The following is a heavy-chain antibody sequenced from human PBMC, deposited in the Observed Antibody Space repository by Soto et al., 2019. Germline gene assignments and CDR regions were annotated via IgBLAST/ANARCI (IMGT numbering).Heavy chain of an antibody. CDR1: GGSFTSNNW. CDR3: ASRDPGTSVDY. Sequence: QVQLQESGPRLVKPSGTLSLTCAVSGGSFTSNNWWTWVRQPPGPGLEWIGEIYRTGSTNYIPSLKSRVTISLDKSENQFSLKVTSMTAADTAVYYCASRDPGTSVDYWGQGTLVTVSS. D-gene: IGHD1-7*01. V-gene: IGHV4-4*02. CDR2: IYRTGST. J-gene: IGHJ4*02.